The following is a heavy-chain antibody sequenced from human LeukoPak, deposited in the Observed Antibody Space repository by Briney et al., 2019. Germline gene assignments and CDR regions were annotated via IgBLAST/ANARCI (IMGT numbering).Heavy chain of an antibody. D-gene: IGHD2-21*02. V-gene: IGHV4-39*01. Sequence: PSETLSLTCTVSGGSISSSSYYLGWIRQPPGKGLEWIGSIYYSGNTYYNPSLKSRVTISVDTSKNQFSLKLSSVTAADTAVYYCARPRQGDYYFDYWGQGTLVTVSS. CDR3: ARPRQGDYYFDY. J-gene: IGHJ4*02. CDR2: IYYSGNT. CDR1: GGSISSSSYY.